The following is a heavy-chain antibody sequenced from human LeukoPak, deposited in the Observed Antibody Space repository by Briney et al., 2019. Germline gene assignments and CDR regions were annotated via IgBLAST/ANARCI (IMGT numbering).Heavy chain of an antibody. D-gene: IGHD6-6*01. Sequence: GSLRLSCAVSGFAFSGYAMSWVRQAPGKGLEWVSGIGSDGSTHYAESVKGRFAISRENSKNTLYLQMNSLRAEDTAVYYCAKDKMAYSTSSWDYWGQGTLVTVSS. CDR2: IGSDGST. CDR3: AKDKMAYSTSSWDY. V-gene: IGHV3-23*01. J-gene: IGHJ4*02. CDR1: GFAFSGYA.